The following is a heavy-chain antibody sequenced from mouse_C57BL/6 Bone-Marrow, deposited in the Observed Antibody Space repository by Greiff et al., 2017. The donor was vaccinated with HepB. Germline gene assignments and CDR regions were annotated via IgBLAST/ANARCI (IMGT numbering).Heavy chain of an antibody. CDR2: INPNYGTT. CDR3: ARSYDYDENWFAY. Sequence: LVESGPELVKPGASVKISCKASGYSFTDYNMNWVKQSNGKSLEWIGVINPNYGTTSYNQKFKGKATLTVDQSSSTAYMQLNSLTSEDSAVYNCARSYDYDENWFAYWGQGTLVTVSA. J-gene: IGHJ3*01. D-gene: IGHD2-4*01. CDR1: GYSFTDYN. V-gene: IGHV1-39*01.